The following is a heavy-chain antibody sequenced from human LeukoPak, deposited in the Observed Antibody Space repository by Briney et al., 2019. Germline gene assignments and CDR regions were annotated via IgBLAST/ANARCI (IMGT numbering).Heavy chain of an antibody. J-gene: IGHJ4*02. CDR3: ASISGNSGYDYEGDY. V-gene: IGHV4-4*09. Sequence: SETLSLTCTVSGGSISSYYWSWIRQPPGKGLEWIGNIYTSGSTNYNPSLKSRVTISVDTSKNQFSLKLSSVTAADTAVYYCASISGNSGYDYEGDYWGQGTLVTVSS. D-gene: IGHD5-12*01. CDR1: GGSISSYY. CDR2: IYTSGST.